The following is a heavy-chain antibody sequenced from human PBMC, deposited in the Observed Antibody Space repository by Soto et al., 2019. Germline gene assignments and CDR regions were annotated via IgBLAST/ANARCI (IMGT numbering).Heavy chain of an antibody. CDR2: IWYDGNKK. Sequence: QVQLVESGGGVVQPGRSLRLSCAASGFTFNHYGMNWVRQAPGKGLEWVAVIWYDGNKKYYADSVKGRFTISRDNSKNTLDLEVGCLRAEDTEVCYCGRWGGSDRSVRFDLWGQGTLVTVS. D-gene: IGHD2-15*01. J-gene: IGHJ5*02. V-gene: IGHV3-33*01. CDR3: GRWGGSDRSVRFDL. CDR1: GFTFNHYG.